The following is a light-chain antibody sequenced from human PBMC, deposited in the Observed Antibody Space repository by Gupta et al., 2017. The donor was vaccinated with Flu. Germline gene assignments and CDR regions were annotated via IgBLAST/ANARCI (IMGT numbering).Light chain of an antibody. V-gene: IGKV3-11*01. J-gene: IGKJ5*01. CDR3: QQRNNWPSYT. CDR2: DAS. CDR1: QSVSSY. Sequence: ATLSLSPGERATLSCRASQSVSSYLAWYEQKPGQAPRLLIYDASNRATGIPARFSGSGYGTDFTLTISSLEPEDFAVYYCQQRNNWPSYTFGQGTRLEIK.